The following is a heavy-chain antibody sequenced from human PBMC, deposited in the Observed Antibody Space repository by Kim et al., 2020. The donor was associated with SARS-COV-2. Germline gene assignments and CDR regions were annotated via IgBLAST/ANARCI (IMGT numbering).Heavy chain of an antibody. Sequence: GGSLRLSCAASGFTFDDYAMHWVRQAPGKGLXXVSGXXWNSGSIGYADSVKGRXXXSRXXXKNXXYLXXXSLSAEDTXXYYXXXEGXXXWYXXDYXXXGTXXXVS. D-gene: IGHD6-13*01. CDR2: XXWNSGSI. J-gene: IGHJ4*02. CDR3: XXEGXXXWYXXDY. CDR1: GFTFDDYA. V-gene: IGHV3-9*01.